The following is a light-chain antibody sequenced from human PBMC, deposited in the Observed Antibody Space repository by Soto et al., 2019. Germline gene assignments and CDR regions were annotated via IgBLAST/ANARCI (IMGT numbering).Light chain of an antibody. CDR3: QRYDSLPPT. Sequence: DIQMTKLHSSLSASVGDRVTIPCQASHAIKKNLNWYQEKPGKAPKLLIYDASNLQTGVPSRFSGSGSGTHFTFTISSLQPEDIATYYCQRYDSLPPTFGQGTRLDIK. CDR2: DAS. CDR1: HAIKKN. V-gene: IGKV1-33*01. J-gene: IGKJ5*01.